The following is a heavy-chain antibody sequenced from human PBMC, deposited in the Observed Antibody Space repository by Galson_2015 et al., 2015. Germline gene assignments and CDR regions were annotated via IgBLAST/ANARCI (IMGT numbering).Heavy chain of an antibody. CDR2: IRNKPNGYTT. J-gene: IGHJ3*02. Sequence: SLRLSCAASGFTFSGAYMDWVRQAPGKGLEWVGRIRNKPNGYTTDYAASVKGRFTLARDDSKNSLYLQMSSLKAEDTAVYYCVRVMHGDAFDICGQGTLVTVSS. CDR1: GFTFSGAY. CDR3: VRVMHGDAFDI. V-gene: IGHV3-72*01. D-gene: IGHD2-8*01.